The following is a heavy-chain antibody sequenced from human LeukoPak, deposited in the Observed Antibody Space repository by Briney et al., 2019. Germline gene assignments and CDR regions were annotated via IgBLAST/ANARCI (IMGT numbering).Heavy chain of an antibody. J-gene: IGHJ4*02. CDR3: ARDGVGATWYYFDY. Sequence: SETLSLTCAVYGGSFSGYYWSWIRQPPGKGLEWIGEINHSGSTSYNPSLKSRVTISVDTSKNQFSLKLSSVTAADTAVYYCARDGVGATWYYFDYWGQGTLVTVSS. CDR2: INHSGST. V-gene: IGHV4-34*01. D-gene: IGHD1-26*01. CDR1: GGSFSGYY.